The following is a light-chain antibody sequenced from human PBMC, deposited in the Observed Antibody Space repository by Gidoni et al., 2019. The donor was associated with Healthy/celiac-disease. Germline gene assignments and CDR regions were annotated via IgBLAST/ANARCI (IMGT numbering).Light chain of an antibody. CDR2: KDS. CDR1: ALPKQY. CDR3: QSADSSGTYYV. J-gene: IGLJ1*01. Sequence: SYELTQPPPVSVSPGQTARITCSGDALPKQYAYWYQQKPGQAPVLVIYKDSERPSGIPERFSGSSSETTVTLTISGVQAEDEADYYCQSADSSGTYYVFGTGTKVTVL. V-gene: IGLV3-25*03.